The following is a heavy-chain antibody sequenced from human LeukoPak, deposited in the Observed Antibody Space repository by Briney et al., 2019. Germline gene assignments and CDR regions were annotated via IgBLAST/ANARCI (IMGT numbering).Heavy chain of an antibody. CDR1: GFNLTTYN. Sequence: GGSLRLSCAASGFNLTTYNMNWVRQAPGKGLEWLSIISWNSGYIGYADSVKGRFTISRDNAKKSLDLQMNSLRAEDTAFYYCAKVRGTYSSGYFFDYWGQGTLVTVSS. D-gene: IGHD6-19*01. CDR2: ISWNSGYI. J-gene: IGHJ4*02. CDR3: AKVRGTYSSGYFFDY. V-gene: IGHV3-9*01.